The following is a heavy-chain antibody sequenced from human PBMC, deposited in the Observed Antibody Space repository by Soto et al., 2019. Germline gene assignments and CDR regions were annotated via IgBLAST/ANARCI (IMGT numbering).Heavy chain of an antibody. Sequence: GGSLRLSCAASGFTFSSYEMNWVRQAPGKGLEWVSYISSSGSTIYYADSVKGRFTISRDNAKNSLYLQMNSLRAEDAAVYYCARDHKGGYYYYGMDVWGQGTTVTVSS. CDR3: ARDHKGGYYYYGMDV. CDR1: GFTFSSYE. CDR2: ISSSGSTI. V-gene: IGHV3-48*03. J-gene: IGHJ6*02.